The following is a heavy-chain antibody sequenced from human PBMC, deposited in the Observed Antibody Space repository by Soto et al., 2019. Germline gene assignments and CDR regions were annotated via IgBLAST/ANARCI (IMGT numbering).Heavy chain of an antibody. Sequence: PGESLKISCKGSGYSFNDYWIGWVRQMPGKGLEWMGIIYPGDSDTRYNPSFRGQVTISADKSISTAYLQWSSLQASDTAIYYCARRLAVAEWFDSWGQGSLVTVSS. CDR1: GYSFNDYW. J-gene: IGHJ5*01. CDR3: ARRLAVAEWFDS. D-gene: IGHD6-19*01. V-gene: IGHV5-51*01. CDR2: IYPGDSDT.